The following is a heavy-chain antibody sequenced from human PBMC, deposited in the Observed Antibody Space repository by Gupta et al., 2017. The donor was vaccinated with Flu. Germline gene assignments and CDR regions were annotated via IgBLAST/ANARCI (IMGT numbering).Heavy chain of an antibody. Sequence: QVQLQQWGAGLLKPSETLSLTCAVYGGSFSDHYWSWIRQPPGKGLEWIGEANHSGDTNYNPSLKSRVTISVDTSKNQFSLKLSSVTAADTAVYYCARYPPIMIRGNYFYYGMDVWGQGTTVTVSS. CDR1: GGSFSDHY. J-gene: IGHJ6*02. CDR2: ANHSGDT. D-gene: IGHD3-16*01. V-gene: IGHV4-34*01. CDR3: ARYPPIMIRGNYFYYGMDV.